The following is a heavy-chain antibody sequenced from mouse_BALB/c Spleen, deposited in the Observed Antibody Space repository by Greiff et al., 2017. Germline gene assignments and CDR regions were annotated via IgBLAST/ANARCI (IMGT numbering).Heavy chain of an antibody. CDR3: ARHGGWDVGGFAY. Sequence: QVQLKESGPDLVAPSQSLSITCTVSGFSLTSYGVHWVRQPPGKGLEWLVVIWSDGSTTYNSALKSRLSISKDNSKSQVFLKMNSLQTDDTAMYYCARHGGWDVGGFAYWGQGTLVTVSA. CDR2: IWSDGST. D-gene: IGHD4-1*01. J-gene: IGHJ3*01. V-gene: IGHV2-6-2*01. CDR1: GFSLTSYG.